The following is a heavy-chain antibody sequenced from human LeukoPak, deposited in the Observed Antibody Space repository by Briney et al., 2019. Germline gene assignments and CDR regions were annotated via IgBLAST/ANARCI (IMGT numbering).Heavy chain of an antibody. Sequence: GAPVKVSCKASGYSFSNYGISWVRQAPGQGLEWMGWISGYNGNTNYAQKFQGRVTMTTDTSTSTAYMELGSLRSDDTAVYYCARDCGYQCLFDYWGQGTLVTVSS. CDR3: ARDCGYQCLFDY. CDR2: ISGYNGNT. D-gene: IGHD5-12*01. CDR1: GYSFSNYG. V-gene: IGHV1-18*01. J-gene: IGHJ4*02.